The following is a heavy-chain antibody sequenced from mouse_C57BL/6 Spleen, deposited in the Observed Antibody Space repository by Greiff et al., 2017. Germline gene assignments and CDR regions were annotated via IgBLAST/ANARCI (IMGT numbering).Heavy chain of an antibody. V-gene: IGHV5-9-1*02. CDR3: TRNDYDSYYFDY. CDR2: ISSGGDYI. Sequence: EVHLVESGEGLVKPGGSLKLSCAASGFTFSSYAMYWVRQTPEKRLEWVAYISSGGDYIDYADTLKGRITISRDKARNTLYLQMSSLKSEDTAMYYCTRNDYDSYYFDYWGQGTTLSVSS. J-gene: IGHJ2*01. CDR1: GFTFSSYA. D-gene: IGHD2-4*01.